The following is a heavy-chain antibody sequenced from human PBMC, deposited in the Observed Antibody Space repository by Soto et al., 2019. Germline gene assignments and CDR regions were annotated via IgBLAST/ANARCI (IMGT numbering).Heavy chain of an antibody. CDR3: ARALHSGNYNGAFDI. V-gene: IGHV1-18*04. D-gene: IGHD1-26*01. J-gene: IGHJ3*02. CDR2: ISAYSGDT. CDR1: GYTFANYA. Sequence: QIQLVQSGAEVKKPGASVKVSCKASGYTFANYAMSWVRQAPGQGLEWMGWISAYSGDTNYAQNLQGRVPMTTDTSTNTAYRELRSMRSDDTAVYYCARALHSGNYNGAFDIWGQGTMVTVSS.